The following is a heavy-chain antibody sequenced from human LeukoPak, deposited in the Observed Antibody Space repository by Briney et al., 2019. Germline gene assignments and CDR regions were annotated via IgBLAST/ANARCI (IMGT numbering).Heavy chain of an antibody. CDR1: GFTFSSYS. D-gene: IGHD5/OR15-5a*01. V-gene: IGHV3-21*01. Sequence: GGSLRLSCAASGFTFSSYSMNWVRQAPGKGLEWVSSISSSSSYIYYADSVKGRFTISRDNAKNSLYLQMNSLRAEDTAVYYCARDLLLYDTEYFQHWGQGTLVTVSS. CDR2: ISSSSSYI. CDR3: ARDLLLYDTEYFQH. J-gene: IGHJ1*01.